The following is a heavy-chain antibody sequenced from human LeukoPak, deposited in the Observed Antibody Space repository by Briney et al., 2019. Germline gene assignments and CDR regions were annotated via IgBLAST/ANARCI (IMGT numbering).Heavy chain of an antibody. CDR3: ARGKPQRYYGSGRYPNWFDP. CDR1: GFTFSSYS. V-gene: IGHV3-21*01. CDR2: ISSSSYI. D-gene: IGHD3-10*01. Sequence: PGGSLRLSCAASGFTFSSYSMNWVRQAPGKGLEWVSSISSSSYIYYADSVKGRFTISRDNAKNSLYLQMNSLRDEDTAVYYCARGKPQRYYGSGRYPNWFDPWGQGTLVTVSS. J-gene: IGHJ5*02.